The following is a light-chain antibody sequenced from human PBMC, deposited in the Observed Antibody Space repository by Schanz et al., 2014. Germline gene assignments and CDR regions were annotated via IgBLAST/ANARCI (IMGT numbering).Light chain of an antibody. J-gene: IGKJ5*01. V-gene: IGKV3-11*01. Sequence: EIVLTQSPATLSLSPGERATLSCRASQSVSSYLAWYQQKPGQAPRLLIYDASNRATGIPARFSGSGSGTDFTLTISSLEPEDFAVYYCQQYDGSVTFGQGTRLEIK. CDR2: DAS. CDR1: QSVSSY. CDR3: QQYDGSVT.